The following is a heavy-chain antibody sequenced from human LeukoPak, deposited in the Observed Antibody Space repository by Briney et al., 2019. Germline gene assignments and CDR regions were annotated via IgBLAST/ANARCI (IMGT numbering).Heavy chain of an antibody. J-gene: IGHJ5*02. V-gene: IGHV3-30*02. CDR3: VRSYHPGGWFDP. D-gene: IGHD2-21*01. CDR1: GFTFSSYG. Sequence: GGSLRLSCAASGFTFSSYGMHWVRQAPGKGLEWVAFIRYDGSNKYYADSVKGRFTISRDNAKDSLFLQMNSLTVEDTAMHYCVRSYHPGGWFDPWGQGTLVTVSS. CDR2: IRYDGSNK.